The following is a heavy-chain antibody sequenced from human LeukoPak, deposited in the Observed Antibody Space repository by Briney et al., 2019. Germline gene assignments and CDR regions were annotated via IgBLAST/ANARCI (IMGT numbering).Heavy chain of an antibody. Sequence: SETLSLTCTVSGGSISSYYWSWIRQPPGKGLEWIGYIYYSGSTNYNPSLKSRVTISVDTSKNQFSLKLSSVTAADTAVYYCARRRYSGYGNFDYWGQGTLVTVSS. V-gene: IGHV4-59*01. CDR1: GGSISSYY. CDR3: ARRRYSGYGNFDY. CDR2: IYYSGST. D-gene: IGHD5-12*01. J-gene: IGHJ4*02.